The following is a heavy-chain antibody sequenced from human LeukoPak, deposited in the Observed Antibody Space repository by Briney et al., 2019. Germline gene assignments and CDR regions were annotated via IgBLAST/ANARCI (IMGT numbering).Heavy chain of an antibody. CDR1: GGSISSSSYY. V-gene: IGHV4-39*01. Sequence: SETLSLTCTVSGGSISSSSYYWGWVRQPPGKGLEWIGSIYYSGSTYYNPSLKSRVTISVDTSKNQFSLKLSSVTAADTAVYYCARGVAGSSKLYYYYYMDVWGKGTTVTVSS. CDR2: IYYSGST. J-gene: IGHJ6*03. D-gene: IGHD6-6*01. CDR3: ARGVAGSSKLYYYYYMDV.